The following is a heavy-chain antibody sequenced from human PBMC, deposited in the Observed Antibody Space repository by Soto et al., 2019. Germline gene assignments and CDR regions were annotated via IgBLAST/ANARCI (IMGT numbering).Heavy chain of an antibody. CDR3: ASSYYDILTGSNWFDP. V-gene: IGHV4-30-2*01. D-gene: IGHD3-9*01. CDR2: IYHSGST. Sequence: QLQLQESGSGLVKPSQTLSLTCAVSGGSISSGGYSWSWIRQPPGKGLEWIGYIYHSGSTYYNPSLKSRVTISVDRSKKQFSLKLSSVTAADTAVYYCASSYYDILTGSNWFDPWGQGTLVTVSS. CDR1: GGSISSGGYS. J-gene: IGHJ5*02.